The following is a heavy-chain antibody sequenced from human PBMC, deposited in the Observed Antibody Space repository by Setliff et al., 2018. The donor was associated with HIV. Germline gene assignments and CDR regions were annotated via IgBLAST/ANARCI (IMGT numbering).Heavy chain of an antibody. CDR3: ARLGYSGSLVGAFDI. CDR2: IYYNGNI. CDR1: GNSIGSGYY. Sequence: PSETLSLTCAVSGNSIGSGYYWGWIRQPPGKGLEWIASIYYNGNIYYNPSLKSRVTISVDTSKNQFSLNLTSVTAADTAVYYCARLGYSGSLVGAFDIWGQGTMVTVSS. J-gene: IGHJ3*02. V-gene: IGHV4-38-2*01. D-gene: IGHD1-26*01.